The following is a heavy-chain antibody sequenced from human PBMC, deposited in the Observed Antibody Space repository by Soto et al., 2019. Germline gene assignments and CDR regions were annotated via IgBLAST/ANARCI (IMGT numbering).Heavy chain of an antibody. CDR2: IYNSGST. J-gene: IGHJ5*02. CDR1: GGSVSSGSYY. D-gene: IGHD2-2*01. CDR3: ARVLYCSSTSCELQNWFDP. Sequence: NPSATLSLTCTFSGGSVSSGSYYWSWILQPPDKVLEWIGFIYNSGSTNYNPSLKSRVTISVDTSKNQFSLKLSSVTAADTAVYYCARVLYCSSTSCELQNWFDPWGQGTLVTVSS. V-gene: IGHV4-61*01.